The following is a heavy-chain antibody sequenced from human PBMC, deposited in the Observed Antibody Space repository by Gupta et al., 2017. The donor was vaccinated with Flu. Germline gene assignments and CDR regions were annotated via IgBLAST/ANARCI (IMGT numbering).Heavy chain of an antibody. CDR2: INPSGGST. CDR3: ARGNKGGSYSGRFGLREPPLDY. J-gene: IGHJ4*02. CDR1: GYTFTSYY. V-gene: IGHV1-46*01. D-gene: IGHD1-26*01. Sequence: QVQLVQSGAEVKKPGASVKVSCKASGYTFTSYYMHWVRQAPGQGLEWMGIINPSGGSTSYAQKFQGRVTMTRDTSTSTVYMELSSLRSEDTAVYYCARGNKGGSYSGRFGLREPPLDYWGQGTLVTVSS.